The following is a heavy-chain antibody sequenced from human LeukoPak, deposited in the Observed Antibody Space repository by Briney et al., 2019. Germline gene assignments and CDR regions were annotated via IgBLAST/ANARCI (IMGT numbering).Heavy chain of an antibody. Sequence: QTGGSLSLSCAASGFTLSSYAMSWVLQAPGKRLEWVSAISGSGGSTYYADSVKGRFTISRDNSKNTLYLQMNSLRAEDTAVYYCAKSAVWYFDYWGQGTLVTVSS. J-gene: IGHJ4*02. V-gene: IGHV3-23*01. CDR3: AKSAVWYFDY. CDR1: GFTLSSYA. D-gene: IGHD5/OR15-5a*01. CDR2: ISGSGGST.